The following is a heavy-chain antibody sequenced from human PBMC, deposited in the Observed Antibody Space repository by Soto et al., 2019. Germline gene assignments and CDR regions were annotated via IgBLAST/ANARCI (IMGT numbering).Heavy chain of an antibody. CDR1: GFTFSSYW. Sequence: EVQLVESGGGLVQPGGSLRLSCAASGFTFSSYWMSWVRQAPGKGLEWVANIKQEGSEKYYVDSVTGRCTISRDKAKNPLYLQMNSLRAEDTAVYYCARVLTGAFDYWGQGTLVTVSS. CDR3: ARVLTGAFDY. V-gene: IGHV3-7*01. J-gene: IGHJ4*02. CDR2: IKQEGSEK. D-gene: IGHD3-9*01.